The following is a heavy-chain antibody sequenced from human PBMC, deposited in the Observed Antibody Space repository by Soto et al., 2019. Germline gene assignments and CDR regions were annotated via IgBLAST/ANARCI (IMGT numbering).Heavy chain of an antibody. V-gene: IGHV4-59*01. CDR2: VFYTGST. CDR1: GDSISTFY. CDR3: ARGRTLRNYADDSSDYFYFFDY. J-gene: IGHJ4*02. D-gene: IGHD3-22*01. Sequence: SETMSLTCTVSGDSISTFYWGWMRQSPKKELEWIGYVFYTGSTNYNPSLKSRVTISVDRSKNQFSLKLTSANAADTAVYYCARGRTLRNYADDSSDYFYFFDYWGQGTKVTVSS.